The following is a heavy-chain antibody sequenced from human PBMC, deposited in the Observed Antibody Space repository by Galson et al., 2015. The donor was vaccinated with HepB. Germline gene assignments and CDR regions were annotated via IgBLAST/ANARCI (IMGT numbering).Heavy chain of an antibody. CDR2: ISGSGGST. J-gene: IGHJ4*02. Sequence: SLRLSCAASGFTFRSYAMNWVRQAPGKGLEWVSGISGSGGSTYYADSVKGRFTISRDNSKNTLYLQMHSLRAEDTAVYYCAKEGGSYQEGYYFDYWGQGTLVTVSS. CDR3: AKEGGSYQEGYYFDY. D-gene: IGHD1-26*01. V-gene: IGHV3-23*01. CDR1: GFTFRSYA.